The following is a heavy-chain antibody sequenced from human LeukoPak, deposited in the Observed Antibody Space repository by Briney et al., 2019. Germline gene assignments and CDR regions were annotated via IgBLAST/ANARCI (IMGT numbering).Heavy chain of an antibody. J-gene: IGHJ3*01. CDR2: TYYRSKWYN. Sequence: SQTLSLTCATSGDSVSSNTASWNWIRQSSSRGLEWLTRTYYRSKWYNDYAVSVKSRITINPDTSKNQISLQLKSVTPDDTAVYYCARVSASLAALDVWGQGTMVTVSS. D-gene: IGHD2-2*01. CDR3: ARVSASLAALDV. V-gene: IGHV6-1*01. CDR1: GDSVSSNTAS.